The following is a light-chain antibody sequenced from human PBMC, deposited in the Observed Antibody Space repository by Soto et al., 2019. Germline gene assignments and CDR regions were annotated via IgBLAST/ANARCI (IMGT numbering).Light chain of an antibody. CDR2: GAS. J-gene: IGKJ1*01. CDR3: QQYVTSPRT. Sequence: EVVLTQSPDTLSLSPGETATLSCRASQSLRATYVAWYQQRPGQAPRLLIYGASFRATGIPARFSGRGSGTDVTLSISRLEPEDFAVYYCQQYVTSPRTFGQGTKVESK. V-gene: IGKV3-20*01. CDR1: QSLRATY.